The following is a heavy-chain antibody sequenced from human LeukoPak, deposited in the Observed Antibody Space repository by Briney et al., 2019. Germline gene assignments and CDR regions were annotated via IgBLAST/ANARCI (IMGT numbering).Heavy chain of an antibody. V-gene: IGHV3-33*06. CDR2: IWYDGSNK. CDR3: AKDFGYYDFWSGPLDY. D-gene: IGHD3-3*01. J-gene: IGHJ4*02. CDR1: GFTFSSYG. Sequence: GRSLRLSCAASGFTFSSYGMHWVRQAPGKGLEWVAVIWYDGSNKYYADSVKGRFTISRDNSKNTLYLQMNSLRAEDTAVYYCAKDFGYYDFWSGPLDYWGQGTLVTVSS.